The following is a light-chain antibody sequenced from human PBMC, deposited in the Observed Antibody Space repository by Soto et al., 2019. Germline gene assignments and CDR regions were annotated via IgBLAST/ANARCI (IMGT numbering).Light chain of an antibody. V-gene: IGLV7-46*01. CDR2: DTS. CDR3: LLSYSGARGFAV. J-gene: IGLJ7*01. Sequence: QAVVTQEPSLTVSPGGTVTLTCGSSTGAVTSGHYPYWFQQKPGQAPRTLIYDTSNKHSWTPARFSGSLLGGKAALTLSGAQPEDEAEYYCLLSYSGARGFAVFGGGTQLTVL. CDR1: TGAVTSGHY.